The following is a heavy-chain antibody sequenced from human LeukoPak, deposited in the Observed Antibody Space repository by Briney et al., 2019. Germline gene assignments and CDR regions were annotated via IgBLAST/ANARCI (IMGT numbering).Heavy chain of an antibody. CDR1: GYTFTGYY. Sequence: KPGASVKVSCKASGYTFTGYYMHWVRQAPGQGLEWMGRINPDSGGTNYAEKFEGRVTMTRDTSMSTAYMELSRLRSDDTAVYYCARDGQYYYDSSGDDAFDIWGQGTMVTVSS. J-gene: IGHJ3*02. CDR2: INPDSGGT. V-gene: IGHV1-2*06. CDR3: ARDGQYYYDSSGDDAFDI. D-gene: IGHD3-22*01.